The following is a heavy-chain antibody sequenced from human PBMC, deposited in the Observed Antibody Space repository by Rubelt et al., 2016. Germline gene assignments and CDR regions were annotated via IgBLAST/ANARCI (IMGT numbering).Heavy chain of an antibody. Sequence: EVQLVESGGGLVKPGGSLRLSCAASGFTFSSYSMNWVRQAPGKGLEWVSSISSSSSYIYYADSVKGRFTMSRDNAKNSLYLQMNSLRAEDTAVYYCARSMIGGMDVWGQGTTVTVSS. D-gene: IGHD3-16*01. V-gene: IGHV3-21*01. CDR2: ISSSSSYI. CDR1: GFTFSSYS. J-gene: IGHJ6*02. CDR3: ARSMIGGMDV.